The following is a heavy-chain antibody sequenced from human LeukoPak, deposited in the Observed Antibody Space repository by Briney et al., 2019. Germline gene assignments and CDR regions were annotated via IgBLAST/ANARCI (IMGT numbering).Heavy chain of an antibody. Sequence: PSETLSLTCAVSGGSISSGGYSWSWIRQPPGKGLEWIGYIYHSGSTYYNPSLKSRVTISVDRSKNQFSLKLSSVTAADTAVYYCARGQMATTLPKYWGQGTLVTVSS. CDR3: ARGQMATTLPKY. CDR2: IYHSGST. J-gene: IGHJ4*02. V-gene: IGHV4-30-2*01. CDR1: GGSISSGGYS. D-gene: IGHD5-24*01.